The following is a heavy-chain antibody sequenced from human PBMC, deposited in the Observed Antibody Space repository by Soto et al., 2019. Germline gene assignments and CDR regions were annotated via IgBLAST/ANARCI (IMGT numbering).Heavy chain of an antibody. Sequence: GSLRLSCAASGFTFSNAWMSWVRQAPGKGLEWGGRIKSKTYGGTTDYASPVKGRLTISRDNSKNTLYLQMNSLKTADTAVYYCPPGRHGSGSYYDYGLYVWGQGTTVTVFS. V-gene: IGHV3-15*01. D-gene: IGHD3-10*01. J-gene: IGHJ6*02. CDR1: GFTFSNAW. CDR2: IKSKTYGGTT. CDR3: PPGRHGSGSYYDYGLYV.